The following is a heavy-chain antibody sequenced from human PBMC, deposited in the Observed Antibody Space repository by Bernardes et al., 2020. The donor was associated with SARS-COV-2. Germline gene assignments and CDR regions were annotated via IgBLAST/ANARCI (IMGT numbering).Heavy chain of an antibody. J-gene: IGHJ6*02. CDR1: GYSFSNYW. V-gene: IGHV5-51*01. Sequence: TMTISCKVSGYSFSNYWIGWVRQMPGTGLEWMGIIYPGDSETRYSPSFQGQVTISADKSISTTYLQWSSLKASDTAMYYCARQDYYGSGSYGTGGMDVWGQGTTVTVSS. CDR2: IYPGDSET. D-gene: IGHD3-10*01. CDR3: ARQDYYGSGSYGTGGMDV.